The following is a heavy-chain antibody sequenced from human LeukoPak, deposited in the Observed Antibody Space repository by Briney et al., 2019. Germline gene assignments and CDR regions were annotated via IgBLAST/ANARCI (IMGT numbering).Heavy chain of an antibody. D-gene: IGHD6-19*01. CDR3: AKLSKAGIAVAGRNY. J-gene: IGHJ4*02. CDR1: GFTFSSYA. V-gene: IGHV3-23*01. CDR2: ISGSVCST. Sequence: GGSLRLSCAASGFTFSSYAMSWVRQAPGKGLEWVSAISGSVCSTYYPDYVRGRFTISRDNSKNTLYLQMNSLRAEDTAVYYCAKLSKAGIAVAGRNYWGQGTLVTVSS.